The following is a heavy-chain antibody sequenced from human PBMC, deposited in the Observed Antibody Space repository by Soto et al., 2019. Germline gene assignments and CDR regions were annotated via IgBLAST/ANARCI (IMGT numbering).Heavy chain of an antibody. CDR2: INPNSGGT. CDR1: GYTFTGYY. J-gene: IGHJ3*02. D-gene: IGHD1-26*01. V-gene: IGHV1-2*04. Sequence: QVQLVQSGAEVKKPGASVKVSCKASGYTFTGYYMHWVRQAPGQGLEWMGWINPNSGGTNYAQKFQGWVTMTRDTSISTAYRELSRLRSADTAVYYCARAGVGAFPGDAFDIWGQGTMVTVSS. CDR3: ARAGVGAFPGDAFDI.